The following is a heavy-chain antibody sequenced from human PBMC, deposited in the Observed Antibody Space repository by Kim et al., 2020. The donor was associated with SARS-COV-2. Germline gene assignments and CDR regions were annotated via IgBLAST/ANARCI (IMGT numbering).Heavy chain of an antibody. Sequence: ASVKVSCKTSGFTLTDYYMHWVRQAPGQGLEWIGWINPDSAGTNYAPKLQGRVTVTRDTSTNTAYMELTRLTSDDTAVYFCAREVQHSNSFDYWGQGTLVTASS. CDR3: AREVQHSNSFDY. CDR2: INPDSAGT. J-gene: IGHJ4*02. V-gene: IGHV1-2*02. CDR1: GFTLTDYY. D-gene: IGHD2-21*01.